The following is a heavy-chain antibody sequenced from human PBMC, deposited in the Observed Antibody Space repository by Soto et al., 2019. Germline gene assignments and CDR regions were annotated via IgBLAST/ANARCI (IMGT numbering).Heavy chain of an antibody. CDR3: ARDFTKSSSWPYYFDY. Sequence: QVQLVQSGAEVKKPGASVKVSCKASGYTFTTYGLSWVRQAPGQGLEWMGWISAYSGSTKFAQKLQGRVTMTTATSTTTAYMELRSLTSDDTAVYYCARDFTKSSSWPYYFDYWGQGTLVTVSS. CDR2: ISAYSGST. D-gene: IGHD6-13*01. V-gene: IGHV1-18*01. CDR1: GYTFTTYG. J-gene: IGHJ4*02.